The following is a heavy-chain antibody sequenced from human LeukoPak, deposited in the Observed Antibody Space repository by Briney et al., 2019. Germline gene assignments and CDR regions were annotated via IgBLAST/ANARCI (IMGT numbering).Heavy chain of an antibody. D-gene: IGHD4-17*01. CDR2: ISSNGGST. J-gene: IGHJ4*02. CDR3: ARVLTTAYSGFDY. CDR1: GFTFSSYA. Sequence: PGGSLRLSCAASGFTFSSYAMPWVRQAPGKGLEYVSAISSNGGSTYYANSVKGRFTISRDYAKNSLYLQMNSLRDEDTAVYYCARVLTTAYSGFDYWGQGTLVTVSS. V-gene: IGHV3-64*01.